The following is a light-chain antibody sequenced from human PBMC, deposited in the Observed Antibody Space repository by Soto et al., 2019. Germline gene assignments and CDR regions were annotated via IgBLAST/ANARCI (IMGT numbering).Light chain of an antibody. J-gene: IGKJ1*01. CDR2: TAS. CDR1: QNIDTW. CDR3: QKYCDSSRS. V-gene: IGKV1-5*03. Sequence: DIQMTQSPSTLSASVGDRITISCRASQNIDTWLAWYQQRPGEAPKQLIYTASNLEKGVPSRFSGSGSGTDFTLTISSLQPEDFATYYCQKYCDSSRSFGQGTQVE.